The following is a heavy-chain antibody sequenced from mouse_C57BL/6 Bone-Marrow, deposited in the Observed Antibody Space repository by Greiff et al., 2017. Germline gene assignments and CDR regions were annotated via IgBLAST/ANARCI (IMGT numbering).Heavy chain of an antibody. CDR3: ARRGHLDY. CDR2: IDPSDSYT. CDR1: GYTFTSYW. Sequence: QVQLQQPGAELVKPGASVKLSCKASGYTFTSYWMQWVKQRPGQGLEWIGEIDPSDSYTNYNQKFKGKATLTVDTSSSTAYMQLSSLTSEDSAVYYCARRGHLDYWGQGTTLTVSS. V-gene: IGHV1-50*01. J-gene: IGHJ2*01.